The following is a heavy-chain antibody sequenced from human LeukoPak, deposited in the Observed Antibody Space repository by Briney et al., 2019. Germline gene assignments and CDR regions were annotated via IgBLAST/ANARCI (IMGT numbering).Heavy chain of an antibody. CDR2: ISGSGDHT. J-gene: IGHJ4*02. CDR1: GFTFSSYG. V-gene: IGHV3-23*01. D-gene: IGHD6-13*01. CDR3: ANGAAAGTPTIGDY. Sequence: GGSLRLSCAASGFTFSSYGMSWVRQAPGKGLEWASVISGSGDHTYYADSVRGRFTISRDNFKNTLYLQMNSLRTEDTAVYYCANGAAAGTPTIGDYWGQGTLVTVSS.